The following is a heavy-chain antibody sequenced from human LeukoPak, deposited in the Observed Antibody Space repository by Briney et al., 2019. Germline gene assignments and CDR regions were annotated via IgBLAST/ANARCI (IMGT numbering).Heavy chain of an antibody. CDR3: ARGPHCSGGSCYYYYYGMDV. V-gene: IGHV3-48*01. CDR1: GFTFSSYA. Sequence: GGSLRLSCAASGFTFSSYAMHWVRQAPGKGLEWVSYISSSTIYYADSVKGRFTISRDNAKNSLYLQMNSLRAEDTAVYYCARGPHCSGGSCYYYYYGMDVWGQGTTVTVSS. D-gene: IGHD2-15*01. CDR2: ISSSTI. J-gene: IGHJ6*02.